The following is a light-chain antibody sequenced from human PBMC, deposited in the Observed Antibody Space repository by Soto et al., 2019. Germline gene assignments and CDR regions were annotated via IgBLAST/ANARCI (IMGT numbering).Light chain of an antibody. CDR3: QQFGNSPYT. J-gene: IGKJ2*01. CDR2: GAS. CDR1: QSVSSSY. V-gene: IGKV3-20*01. Sequence: EIVLTQSPGTLSLSPGERATLSCRASQSVSSSYLAWYQQKPGQAPRLLIYGASSRATGIPDRFSGSGSGPDFTRTISRLEPEDFAVYYCQQFGNSPYTFGQGTRLEIK.